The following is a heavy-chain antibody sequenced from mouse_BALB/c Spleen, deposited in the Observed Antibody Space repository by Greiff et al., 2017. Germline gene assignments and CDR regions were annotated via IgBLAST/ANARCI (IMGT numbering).Heavy chain of an antibody. Sequence: VQLQQSGPELVKPGASVKMSCKASGYTFTSYVMHWVKQKPGQGLEWIGYINPYNDGTKYNEKFKGKATLTSDKSSSTAYMELSSLTSEDSAVYYCARPFRYYGSSYFAYWGQGTLVTVSA. V-gene: IGHV1-14*01. CDR1: GYTFTSYV. D-gene: IGHD1-1*01. CDR3: ARPFRYYGSSYFAY. J-gene: IGHJ3*01. CDR2: INPYNDGT.